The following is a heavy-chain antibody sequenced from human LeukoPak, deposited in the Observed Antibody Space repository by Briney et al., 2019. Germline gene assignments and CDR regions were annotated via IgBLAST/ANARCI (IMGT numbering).Heavy chain of an antibody. J-gene: IGHJ4*02. D-gene: IGHD6-19*01. CDR1: GGSISTYF. CDR2: IYYSGST. V-gene: IGHV4-59*01. CDR3: ARWDSSGLLFDY. Sequence: SETLSLTCIVSGGSISTYFWSWIRQPPGKGLEWIGHIYYSGSTTYNPSLKSRVTISVDTSKNHFSLNLTSVTAADTAVYYCARWDSSGLLFDYWGQGSLVTVSS.